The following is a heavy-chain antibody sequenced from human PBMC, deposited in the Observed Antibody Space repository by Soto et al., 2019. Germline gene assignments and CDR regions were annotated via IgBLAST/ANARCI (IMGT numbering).Heavy chain of an antibody. CDR1: TFTFSSYW. CDR3: TSSGSYDIAWFDP. J-gene: IGHJ5*02. V-gene: IGHV3-74*01. Sequence: VGSLSLSCAASTFTFSSYWMHWVRHAPGKGLVWVSRIDPDGITTYYADSVKGRFTISRDNAKNTLYLQLNSLTAEDTAVYYCTSSGSYDIAWFDPWGQGTLVTVSS. D-gene: IGHD3-10*01. CDR2: IDPDGITT.